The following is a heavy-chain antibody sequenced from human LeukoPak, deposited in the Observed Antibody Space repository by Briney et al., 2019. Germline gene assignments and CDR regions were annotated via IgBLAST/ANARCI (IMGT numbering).Heavy chain of an antibody. D-gene: IGHD6-19*01. CDR2: IYYSGST. V-gene: IGHV4-59*08. CDR1: GGSFSGYY. CDR3: ARHKAVAGTHPLLGHYYYYYGMDV. Sequence: SETLSLTCAVYGGSFSGYYWSWIRQPPGKGLEWIGYIYYSGSTNYNPSLKSRVTISVDTSKNQFSLKLSSVTAADTAVYYCARHKAVAGTHPLLGHYYYYYGMDVWGQGTTVTVSS. J-gene: IGHJ6*02.